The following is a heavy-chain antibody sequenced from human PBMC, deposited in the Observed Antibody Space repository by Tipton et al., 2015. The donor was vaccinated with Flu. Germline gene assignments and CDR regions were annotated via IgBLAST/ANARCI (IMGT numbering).Heavy chain of an antibody. CDR3: AREWTSLPVNWFDP. Sequence: TLSLTCTVSGYSISSGYYWGWIRQPPGKGLEWIGSIYHSGSTYYNPSLKSRVTISVDTSKNQFSLMLSSVTAADTAVYYCAREWTSLPVNWFDPWGRGTLVTVSS. D-gene: IGHD3/OR15-3a*01. CDR2: IYHSGST. CDR1: GYSISSGYY. J-gene: IGHJ5*02. V-gene: IGHV4-38-2*02.